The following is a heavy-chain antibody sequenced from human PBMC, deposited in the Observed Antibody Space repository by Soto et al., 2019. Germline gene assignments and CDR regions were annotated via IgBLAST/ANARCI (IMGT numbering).Heavy chain of an antibody. CDR1: GFTFSSYA. J-gene: IGHJ3*02. Sequence: TGGSLRLSCAASGFTFSSYAMSWVRQAPGKGLEWVSAISGSGVSTYYEDSVKGRFAVSRDNSKSKLYLQMNSLRDEDTAVYYCAKVPTGEMATVFQAFDIWGQGTMVTVSS. V-gene: IGHV3-23*01. CDR2: ISGSGVST. D-gene: IGHD4-4*01. CDR3: AKVPTGEMATVFQAFDI.